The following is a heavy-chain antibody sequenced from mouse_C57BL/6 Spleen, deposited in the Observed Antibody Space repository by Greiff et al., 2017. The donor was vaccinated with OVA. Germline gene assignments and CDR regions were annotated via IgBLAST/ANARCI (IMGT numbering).Heavy chain of an antibody. Sequence: VQLQQSGPELVKPGASVKMSCKASGYTFTDYNMHWVKQSHGKSLEWIGYINPNNGGTSYNQKFKGKATLTVNKSSSTAYMELRSLTSEESAVYYCARYSNYVYFDYWGQGTTLTVSS. V-gene: IGHV1-22*01. D-gene: IGHD2-5*01. CDR1: GYTFTDYN. CDR3: ARYSNYVYFDY. J-gene: IGHJ2*01. CDR2: INPNNGGT.